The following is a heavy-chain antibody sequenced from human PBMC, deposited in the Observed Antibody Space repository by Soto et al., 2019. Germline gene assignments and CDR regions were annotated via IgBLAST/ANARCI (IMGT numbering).Heavy chain of an antibody. D-gene: IGHD3-9*01. V-gene: IGHV3-43*01. CDR3: AKDSYDILTGQKRYFDS. J-gene: IGHJ4*02. CDR2: ISWDGGIT. Sequence: GGSLRLSCAAYGFTFNAYTMHWVRQAPGKGLEWVSLISWDGGITYYGDSVKGRFTVSRDNSDNSLYLQMTSLRSDDTAFYYCAKDSYDILTGQKRYFDSWGQGTLVTVSS. CDR1: GFTFNAYT.